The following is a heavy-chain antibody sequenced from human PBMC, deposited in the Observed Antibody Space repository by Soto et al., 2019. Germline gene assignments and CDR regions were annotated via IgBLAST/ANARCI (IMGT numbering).Heavy chain of an antibody. D-gene: IGHD1-26*01. J-gene: IGHJ4*02. CDR1: GGTFSSYA. Sequence: QVQLVQSGAEVKKPGSSVKVSCKASGGTFSSYAISWVRQAPGQGLEWMGGIIPIFGTANYAQKFQGRVTITADESTSTAYMERSSPRSEDTAVYYCASALVGAPEPYYFDYWGQGTLVTVSS. CDR3: ASALVGAPEPYYFDY. V-gene: IGHV1-69*01. CDR2: IIPIFGTA.